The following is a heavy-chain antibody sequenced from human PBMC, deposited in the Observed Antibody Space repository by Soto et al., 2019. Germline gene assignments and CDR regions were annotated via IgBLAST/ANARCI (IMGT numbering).Heavy chain of an antibody. V-gene: IGHV4-39*01. D-gene: IGHD2-15*01. CDR1: GGSISSSSYY. J-gene: IGHJ4*02. CDR2: IYYSGST. CDR3: ARHTPAISISDH. Sequence: QLQLQESGPGLVKPSETLSLTCTVSGGSISSSSYYWGWIRQPPGKGLEWIGSIYYSGSTYYNPALKSRVTISVDTSTNQFSLKLSSVTAADTAVYYCARHTPAISISDHWGQGTLVTVSS.